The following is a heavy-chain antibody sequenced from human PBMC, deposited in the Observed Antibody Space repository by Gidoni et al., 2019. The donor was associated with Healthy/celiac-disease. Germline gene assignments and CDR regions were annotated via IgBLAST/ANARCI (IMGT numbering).Heavy chain of an antibody. CDR2: TSYDGSNK. J-gene: IGHJ4*02. CDR1: GCTVSSYG. D-gene: IGHD2-2*01. CDR3: AKDQGIQLTLDY. V-gene: IGHV3-30*18. Sequence: QVQLVESGGGVVQPGRSLRLSCAATGCTVSSYGMHWVRQAPGKGLGWVAVTSYDGSNKYYADSVKGRFTISRDNSKNTLYLQMNSLRAEDTAVYYCAKDQGIQLTLDYWGQGTLVTVSS.